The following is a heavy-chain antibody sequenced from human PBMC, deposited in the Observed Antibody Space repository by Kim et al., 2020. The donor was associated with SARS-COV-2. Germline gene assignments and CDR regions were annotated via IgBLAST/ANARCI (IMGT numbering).Heavy chain of an antibody. CDR3: ARELDTTMEFCFGG. V-gene: IGHV1-69*13. CDR2: IIPIFGTT. Sequence: SVKVSCKASGGTFSNYAISWVRQAPGQGLEWMGGIIPIFGTTNYAQKFQGRVTITADESTSTAYMELSSLRSEDTAVYYCARELDTTMEFCFGGWGQGTLVTVSS. J-gene: IGHJ4*02. D-gene: IGHD5-18*01. CDR1: GGTFSNYA.